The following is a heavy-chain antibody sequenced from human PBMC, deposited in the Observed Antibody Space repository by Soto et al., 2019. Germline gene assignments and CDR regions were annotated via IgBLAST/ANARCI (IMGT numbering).Heavy chain of an antibody. CDR1: GGIFSTYA. CDR2: ILPLFGTP. Sequence: QVQLVQSGAEVKKPGSSVKVSCKASGGIFSTYAISWLRQAPGQGIEWMGGILPLFGTPNYAKRFPGRVTITADESKSRAYMELSRLRSEYTSVYYCARDRDDYGAGNYYNRLDFWGQGTLVTVS. J-gene: IGHJ4*02. V-gene: IGHV1-69*01. D-gene: IGHD3-10*01. CDR3: ARDRDDYGAGNYYNRLDF.